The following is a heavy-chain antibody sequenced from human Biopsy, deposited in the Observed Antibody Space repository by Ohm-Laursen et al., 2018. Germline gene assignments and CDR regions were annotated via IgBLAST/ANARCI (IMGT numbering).Heavy chain of an antibody. J-gene: IGHJ6*02. Sequence: SVKVSCKASGFTFSRSAVQWVRQARGQRLEWIGWIVVGSGHTNYAQKFQERVTITRDMSTSTAYMELTSLRSEDTAVYYCAATSTLYYYYYAMDVWDQGTTITVSS. CDR3: AATSTLYYYYYAMDV. CDR2: IVVGSGHT. V-gene: IGHV1-58*01. CDR1: GFTFSRSA.